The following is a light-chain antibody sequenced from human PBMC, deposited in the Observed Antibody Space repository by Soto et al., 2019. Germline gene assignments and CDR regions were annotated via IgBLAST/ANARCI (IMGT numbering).Light chain of an antibody. CDR1: QSVSSNY. V-gene: IGKV3-20*01. CDR3: QQYGSSTPWT. Sequence: ILCTQPPPTVSLCAGEGSTLAFGGSQSVSSNYLAWYQQKPGQAPRLLIYGASTRATGIPDRFSGSGSGTDFTLTISRLEPEDSAVYYCQQYGSSTPWTFGQGTKVDIK. CDR2: GAS. J-gene: IGKJ1*01.